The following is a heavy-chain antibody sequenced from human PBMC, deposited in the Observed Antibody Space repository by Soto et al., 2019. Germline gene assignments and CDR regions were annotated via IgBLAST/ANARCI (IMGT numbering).Heavy chain of an antibody. CDR2: ISYDGSNK. CDR3: AKVNTPLNMIVVVHFDY. D-gene: IGHD3-22*01. Sequence: GGSLRLSCAASGFTFSSYGMHWVRQAPGKGLEWVAVISYDGSNKYYADSVKGRFTISRDNSKNTLYLQMNSLRAEDTAVYYCAKVNTPLNMIVVVHFDYWGQGTLVTVSS. CDR1: GFTFSSYG. J-gene: IGHJ4*02. V-gene: IGHV3-30*18.